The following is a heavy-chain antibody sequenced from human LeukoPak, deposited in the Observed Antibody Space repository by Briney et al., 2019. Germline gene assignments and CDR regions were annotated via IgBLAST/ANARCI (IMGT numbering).Heavy chain of an antibody. D-gene: IGHD1-26*01. J-gene: IGHJ4*02. CDR1: GGSFSGYY. CDR2: INHSGST. Sequence: SETLSLTCAVYGGSFSGYYWRWIRQPPGKGLEWIGEINHSGSTNYNPSLKSRVTISVDTSKNQFSLKLSSVTAADTAVYYCARMDDIVGATSPYDYWGQGTLVTVSS. CDR3: ARMDDIVGATSPYDY. V-gene: IGHV4-34*01.